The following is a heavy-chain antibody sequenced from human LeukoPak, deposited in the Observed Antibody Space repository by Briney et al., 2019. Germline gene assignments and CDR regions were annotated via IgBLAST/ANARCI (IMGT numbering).Heavy chain of an antibody. CDR2: INTNTGNP. CDR3: ARGGATYYDFWSGYYEAYYYGMDV. V-gene: IGHV7-4-1*01. D-gene: IGHD3-3*01. CDR1: GYTFTGYY. Sequence: ASVKVSCKASGYTFTGYYMHWVRQAPGQGLEWMGWINTNTGNPTYAQGFTGRFVFSLDTSVSTAYLQICSLKAEDTAVYYCARGGATYYDFWSGYYEAYYYGMDVWGQGTTVTVSS. J-gene: IGHJ6*02.